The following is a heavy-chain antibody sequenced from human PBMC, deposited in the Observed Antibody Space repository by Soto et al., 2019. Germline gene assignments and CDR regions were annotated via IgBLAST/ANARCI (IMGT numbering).Heavy chain of an antibody. D-gene: IGHD5-18*01. CDR1: GYTFTSYD. Sequence: ASVNVSCKASGYTFTSYDINWVRQATGQGLEWMGWMNPNSGNTGYAQKFKGRVTMTRNTSISTAYMELSSLRSDDTAVYYCARGRSYGFPFDYWGQGTPVTVSS. V-gene: IGHV1-8*01. CDR2: MNPNSGNT. J-gene: IGHJ4*02. CDR3: ARGRSYGFPFDY.